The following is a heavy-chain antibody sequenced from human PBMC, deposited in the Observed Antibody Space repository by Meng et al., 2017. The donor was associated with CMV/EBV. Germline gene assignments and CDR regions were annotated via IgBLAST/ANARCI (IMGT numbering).Heavy chain of an antibody. J-gene: IGHJ4*02. D-gene: IGHD6-19*01. V-gene: IGHV1-2*02. CDR2: INPNSGGT. CDR1: GYTFIDYD. Sequence: QVQLVQSGAEMRKPGTSATGSCMAAGYTFIDYDMHWVRQPPGQGPEWMGWINPNSGGTNFAQKFRGRVTLTRDTSIDTAYMELSSLRFEDTAFYYCARGRTVAGTEPLGLIDYWGQGTLVTVSS. CDR3: ARGRTVAGTEPLGLIDY.